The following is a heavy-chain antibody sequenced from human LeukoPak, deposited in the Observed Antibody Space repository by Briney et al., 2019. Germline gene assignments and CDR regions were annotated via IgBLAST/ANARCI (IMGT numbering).Heavy chain of an antibody. CDR2: IIPIFGTA. CDR3: ARSTNPPYSSTGDWFDP. CDR1: VGTFSSYA. V-gene: IGHV1-69*05. D-gene: IGHD6-13*01. J-gene: IGHJ5*02. Sequence: SVKVSCKASVGTFSSYAISWVRQAPGQGLEWMGGIIPIFGTANYAQKFQGRVTITTDESTSTAYMELSSLRSEDTAVYYCARSTNPPYSSTGDWFDPWGQGTLVTVSS.